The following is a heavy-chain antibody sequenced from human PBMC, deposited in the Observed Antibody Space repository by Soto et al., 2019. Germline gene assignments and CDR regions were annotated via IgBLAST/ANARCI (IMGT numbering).Heavy chain of an antibody. J-gene: IGHJ4*02. V-gene: IGHV1-8*01. CDR3: GREKSYGYADY. CDR2: MNPNRGNT. CDR1: GYSFTSYD. Sequence: QVQLVQSGAAVKKPGASVKVSCKASGYSFTSYDINWVRQATGQGLEWMGWMNPNRGNTGYVQKFQGRVTMTRNTSMSKAYMELSSVRSEDTAVYYCGREKSYGYADYWGQGTLVTVSS. D-gene: IGHD5-18*01.